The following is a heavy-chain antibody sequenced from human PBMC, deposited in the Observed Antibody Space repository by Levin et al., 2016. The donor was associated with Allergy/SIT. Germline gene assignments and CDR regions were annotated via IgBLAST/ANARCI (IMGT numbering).Heavy chain of an antibody. CDR3: ARDASRRVPTDV. CDR1: GFDFPDYY. V-gene: IGHV3-11*01. D-gene: IGHD3-16*01. CDR2: ISSTGSIT. J-gene: IGHJ6*02. Sequence: GESLKISCATSGFDFPDYYMSWVRQAPGKGLEWLAHISSTGSITRYADSVKGRFTITRDNADRSVHLQINSLGVDDTAIYYCARDASRRVPTDVWGQGTTVTVSS.